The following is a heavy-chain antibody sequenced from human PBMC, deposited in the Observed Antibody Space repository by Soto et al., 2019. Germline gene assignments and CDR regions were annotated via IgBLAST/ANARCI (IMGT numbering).Heavy chain of an antibody. V-gene: IGHV1-69*01. CDR3: ASYGSGSYSFGWFDH. CDR1: GGKFSSYA. D-gene: IGHD3-10*01. J-gene: IGHJ5*02. CDR2: IIPIFGTA. Sequence: CKASGGKFSSYAITWVRQAPGQGLEWMGGIIPIFGTANYAQKFQGRVTITADESTSTAYMELSSLRSEDTAVYYCASYGSGSYSFGWFDHWGQGTSVTVSS.